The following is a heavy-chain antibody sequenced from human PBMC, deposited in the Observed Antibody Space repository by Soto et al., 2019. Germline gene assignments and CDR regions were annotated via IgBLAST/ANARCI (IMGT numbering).Heavy chain of an antibody. CDR3: TSGSGFDY. D-gene: IGHD2-15*01. V-gene: IGHV1-3*01. Sequence: GASVKVSCKASGYTFTSYAMHWVRQAPGQRLEWMGWINVGNDNTKYSQKFQGRVTITRDTSASTAYMELSSRRSEDTAVYYCTSGSGFDYWGQGTLVTVSS. CDR1: GYTFTSYA. CDR2: INVGNDNT. J-gene: IGHJ4*02.